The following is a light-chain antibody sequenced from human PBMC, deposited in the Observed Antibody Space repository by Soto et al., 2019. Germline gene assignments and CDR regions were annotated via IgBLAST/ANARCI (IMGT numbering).Light chain of an antibody. Sequence: AIQMTQSPSSLSASVGDRVTITCRASQGITNDLAWYQKRPGEAPRLLIYAASSLQSGVPSRFSGSGSGTDFTLTISTLQPEDFASYYCLQHYNFPFTFGQGTKLEIK. CDR1: QGITND. J-gene: IGKJ2*01. V-gene: IGKV1-6*01. CDR3: LQHYNFPFT. CDR2: AAS.